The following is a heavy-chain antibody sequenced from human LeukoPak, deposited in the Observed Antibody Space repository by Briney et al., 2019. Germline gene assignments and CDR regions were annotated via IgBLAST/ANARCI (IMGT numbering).Heavy chain of an antibody. J-gene: IGHJ4*02. CDR2: MYYSGNT. CDR3: ARGKYYFDY. V-gene: IGHV4-59*01. Sequence: SETLSLTCTASVXSISGYYWSWIRQPPGKGLEWIGYMYYSGNTNYNPSLKSRLTTSLDTSKNQFSLKLSSVTAADTAVYYCARGKYYFDYWGQGTLVTVSS. CDR1: VXSISGYY.